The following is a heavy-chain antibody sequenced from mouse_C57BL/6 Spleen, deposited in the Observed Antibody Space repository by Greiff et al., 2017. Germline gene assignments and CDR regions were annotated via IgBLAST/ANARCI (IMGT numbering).Heavy chain of an antibody. CDR1: GFTFSSYA. CDR2: ISDGGSYT. V-gene: IGHV5-4*01. CDR3: ARDREHYYAMDY. Sequence: EVKLVESGGGLVKPGGSLKLSCAASGFTFSSYAMSWVRQTPEKRLEWVATISDGGSYTYYPDNVKGRFTIARDNAKNNLYLQMSHLKSEDTAMYYCARDREHYYAMDYWGQGTSVTVSS. J-gene: IGHJ4*01. D-gene: IGHD3-3*01.